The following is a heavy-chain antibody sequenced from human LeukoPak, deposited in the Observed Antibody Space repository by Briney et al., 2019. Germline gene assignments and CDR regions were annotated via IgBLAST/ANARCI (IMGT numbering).Heavy chain of an antibody. V-gene: IGHV4-30-4*01. J-gene: IGHJ4*02. CDR2: IYFSGTT. D-gene: IGHD3-22*01. CDR1: GGPIGGTDYY. Sequence: SETLSLTCTVSGGPIGGTDYYWSWIRQPPGKGLEWIVYIYFSGTTYYNPSLRSRVTISVDTSKNQFSLKVTSVTAADTAVYFCARDDSSGRFDSWGQGTLVTVSS. CDR3: ARDDSSGRFDS.